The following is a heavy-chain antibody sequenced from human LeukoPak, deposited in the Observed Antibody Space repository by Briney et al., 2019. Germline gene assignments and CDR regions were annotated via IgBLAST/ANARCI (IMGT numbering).Heavy chain of an antibody. CDR1: GGSFNGYY. D-gene: IGHD5-12*01. CDR2: INHSGST. Sequence: PSETLSLTCAVYGGSFNGYYWSWIRQPPGKGLEWIGEINHSGSTNYNPSLKSRVTISVDTSKNQFSLKLSSVTAADTAVYYCASFTLYDEDYWGQGTLVTVSS. V-gene: IGHV4-34*01. J-gene: IGHJ4*02. CDR3: ASFTLYDEDY.